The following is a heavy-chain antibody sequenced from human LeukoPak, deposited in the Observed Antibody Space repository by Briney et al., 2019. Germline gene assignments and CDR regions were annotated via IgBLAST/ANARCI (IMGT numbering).Heavy chain of an antibody. CDR2: ISYDGSNK. CDR1: GFTFSSYA. CDR3: AKNADHIPIAARPFRQPEWSNWFDP. V-gene: IGHV3-30*04. J-gene: IGHJ5*02. Sequence: PGGSLRLSCAASGFTFSSYAMHWVRQAPGKGLEWVAVISYDGSNKYYADSVKGRFTISRDNSKNTLYLQMNSLRAEDTAVYYCAKNADHIPIAARPFRQPEWSNWFDPWGQGTLVTVSS. D-gene: IGHD6-6*01.